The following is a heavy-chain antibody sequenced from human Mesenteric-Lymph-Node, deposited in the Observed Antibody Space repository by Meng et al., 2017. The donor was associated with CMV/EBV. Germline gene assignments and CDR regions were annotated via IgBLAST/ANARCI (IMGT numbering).Heavy chain of an antibody. V-gene: IGHV3-23*01. CDR3: ARVDGYYDFWSGYKNGYYFDY. J-gene: IGHJ4*02. D-gene: IGHD3-3*01. Sequence: GESLKISCAASGFTFSNYAMSWVRQAPGKGLEWVSGIGGSGDSTYYADSVRGRFTISRDNSKNTLYLQMSSLRAEDTAVYYCARVDGYYDFWSGYKNGYYFDYWGQGTLVTVSS. CDR2: IGGSGDST. CDR1: GFTFSNYA.